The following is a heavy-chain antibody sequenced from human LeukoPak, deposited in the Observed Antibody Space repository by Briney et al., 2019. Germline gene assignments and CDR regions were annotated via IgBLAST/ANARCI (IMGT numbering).Heavy chain of an antibody. CDR2: IYYSGST. CDR1: GGSISSYY. V-gene: IGHV4-59*08. CDR3: ARHYYYGSGSHPGAFDI. D-gene: IGHD3-10*01. J-gene: IGHJ3*02. Sequence: SETLSLTCTVSGGSISSYYWSWIRHPPRKGREWSGDIYYSGSTTYNPSLKSRVTISVDTSKHPFSLKLSSAPAADTAAYYCARHYYYGSGSHPGAFDIWGHGTMVTVSS.